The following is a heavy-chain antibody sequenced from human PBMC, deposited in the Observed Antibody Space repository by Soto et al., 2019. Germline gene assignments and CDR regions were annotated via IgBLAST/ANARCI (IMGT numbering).Heavy chain of an antibody. Sequence: EVQLVESGGGLVQPGGSLRLSCAASGFTFSSYWMSWVRRAPGKGLEWVANIKQDGSEKYYVDSVKGRFTISRDNAKNSLYLQMNRLRAEDTAVYYCARVIVVVPAATSGDFDYWGQGTLVTVSS. CDR3: ARVIVVVPAATSGDFDY. V-gene: IGHV3-7*01. J-gene: IGHJ4*02. D-gene: IGHD2-2*01. CDR2: IKQDGSEK. CDR1: GFTFSSYW.